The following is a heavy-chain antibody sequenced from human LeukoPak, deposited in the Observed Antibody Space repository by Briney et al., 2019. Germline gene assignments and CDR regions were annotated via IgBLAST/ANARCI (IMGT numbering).Heavy chain of an antibody. J-gene: IGHJ4*02. Sequence: GGSLRLSCAASGFDITNNYMSWVRQAPGKGLEWVSAIYSGDKTYYADSVKGRFTISRDTSKNTLSLQMNGLRVEDMAVYYCARGPPSSSWGQGTLVTVSS. CDR3: ARGPPSSS. CDR2: IYSGDKT. D-gene: IGHD6-6*01. CDR1: GFDITNNY. V-gene: IGHV3-53*01.